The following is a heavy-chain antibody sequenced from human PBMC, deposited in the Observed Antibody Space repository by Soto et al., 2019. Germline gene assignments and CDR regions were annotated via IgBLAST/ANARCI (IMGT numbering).Heavy chain of an antibody. D-gene: IGHD2-2*01. J-gene: IGHJ6*02. CDR1: GGSFSSGVYY. CDR2: IYYSGGT. Sequence: QVQLQESGPGLVKPSETLSLTCPVSGGSFSSGVYYWGWFRQPPGRGLEGIGYIYYSGGTNYNPPLKSRVTISVDTSKNQFSLKLSSVTAADTAVYYCARVCLSYYYGMDVWGQGTTVTVSS. V-gene: IGHV4-61*08. CDR3: ARVCLSYYYGMDV.